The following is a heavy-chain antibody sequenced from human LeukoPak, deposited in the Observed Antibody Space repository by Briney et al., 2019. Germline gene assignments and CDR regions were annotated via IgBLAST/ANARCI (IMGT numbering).Heavy chain of an antibody. V-gene: IGHV3-53*01. Sequence: GGSLRLSCAASGFTVSGTHMSGVRQAPGKGREWVSAMYTGGTTYYADSVKGRFTISRDNSRNTLFLHMSSLRADDTAVYYCAKDEATSGGGLASWGQGTLVTVSS. CDR3: AKDEATSGGGLAS. CDR1: GFTVSGTH. CDR2: MYTGGTT. D-gene: IGHD3-16*01. J-gene: IGHJ4*02.